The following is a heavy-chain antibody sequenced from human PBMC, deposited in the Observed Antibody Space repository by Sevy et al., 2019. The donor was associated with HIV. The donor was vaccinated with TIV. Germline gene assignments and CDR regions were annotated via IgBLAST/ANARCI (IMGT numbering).Heavy chain of an antibody. D-gene: IGHD6-6*01. V-gene: IGHV1-2*02. Sequence: ASVKVSCKASGYTFTASYMHWVRQAPGQGLEWMGWINLNSGGTDYAQKFQGRVTMTRDTSISTTYMELTRLTSDDPAVYYCARDPDEYSSSLNGMDVWGQGTSVTVSS. CDR3: ARDPDEYSSSLNGMDV. CDR1: GYTFTASY. CDR2: INLNSGGT. J-gene: IGHJ6*02.